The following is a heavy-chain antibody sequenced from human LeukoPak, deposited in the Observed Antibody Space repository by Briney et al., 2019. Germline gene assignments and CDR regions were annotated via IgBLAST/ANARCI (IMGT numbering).Heavy chain of an antibody. CDR3: ARTTVTTPTVAGLGTFDY. CDR2: IYYSGST. V-gene: IGHV4-31*03. D-gene: IGHD4-17*01. CDR1: GGSISSGGYY. Sequence: PSETLSLTCTVSGGSISSGGYYWSWIRQHPGKGLEWIGYIYYSGSTYYNPSLKSRVTISVDTSKNQFSLKLSSVTAADTAVYYCARTTVTTPTVAGLGTFDYWGQGTLVTVSS. J-gene: IGHJ4*02.